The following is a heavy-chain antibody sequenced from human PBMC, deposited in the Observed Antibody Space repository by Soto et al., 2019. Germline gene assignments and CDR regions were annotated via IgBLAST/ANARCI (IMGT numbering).Heavy chain of an antibody. CDR1: GFTFRSYS. V-gene: IGHV3-23*01. Sequence: EVKLLESGGGLVQPGGSLRLSCAASGFTFRSYSMSWVRQAPGKGLEWVAHITASGGTTYYADSVKGRFTISRDTSRNTLYLQMNSLRAEDTALYYCAKCMQAYWNYDAHHIWGQGTMVTVSS. J-gene: IGHJ3*02. CDR3: AKCMQAYWNYDAHHI. D-gene: IGHD1-7*01. CDR2: ITASGGTT.